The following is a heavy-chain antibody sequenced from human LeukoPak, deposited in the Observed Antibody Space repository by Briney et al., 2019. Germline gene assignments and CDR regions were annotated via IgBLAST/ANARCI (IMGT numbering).Heavy chain of an antibody. CDR3: ANGGYYSLDS. V-gene: IGHV3-30*18. D-gene: IGHD2-15*01. CDR1: GFTFSGFG. CDR2: ISYDGSNK. J-gene: IGHJ4*02. Sequence: PGGSLRLSCAASGFTFSGFGMHWVRQAPGKGLEWVAVISYDGSNKYYADSVKGRFTISRDNSKRTVFLQTDSLRGEDTAVYYCANGGYYSLDSWGQGTLVTVSS.